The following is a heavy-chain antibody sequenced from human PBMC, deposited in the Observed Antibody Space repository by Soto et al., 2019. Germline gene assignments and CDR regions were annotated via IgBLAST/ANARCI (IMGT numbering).Heavy chain of an antibody. Sequence: QVQLQQWGAGLLKPSETLSLTCAVYGGSFSGYYWSWIRQPPGKGLEWIGEINHSGSTNYNPSLKSRVTISVDTSTNQFSLKLSSVTAADTAVYYCARSKDIVVVTHDAFDIWGQGTMVTVSS. V-gene: IGHV4-34*01. J-gene: IGHJ3*02. CDR3: ARSKDIVVVTHDAFDI. CDR1: GGSFSGYY. CDR2: INHSGST. D-gene: IGHD2-15*01.